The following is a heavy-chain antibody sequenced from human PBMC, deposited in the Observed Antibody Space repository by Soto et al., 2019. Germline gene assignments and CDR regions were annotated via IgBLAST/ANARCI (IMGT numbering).Heavy chain of an antibody. D-gene: IGHD3-3*01. CDR1: GGSISSYY. CDR2: IYYSGST. V-gene: IGHV4-59*08. CDR3: ARLTIYWASDV. J-gene: IGHJ6*04. Sequence: SETLSLTCTVSGGSISSYYWSWIRQPPGKGLEWIGYIYYSGSTNYNPSLKSRVTISVDTSKNQFSLKLSSVTAADTAVSYCARLTIYWASDVWGKGTTVTVSS.